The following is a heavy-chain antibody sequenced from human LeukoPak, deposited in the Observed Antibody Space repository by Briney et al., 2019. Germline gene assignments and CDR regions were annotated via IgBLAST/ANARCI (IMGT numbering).Heavy chain of an antibody. CDR3: ARDGPLLAAGAFDI. Sequence: GRSLRLSCAASGFTFSTYAMHWVRQAPGKGLEWVAVISYDGSNKYYADSVKGRFTISRDNSKNTLYLQMNSLRAEDTAVYYCARDGPLLAAGAFDIWGQGTMVTVSS. CDR2: ISYDGSNK. V-gene: IGHV3-30-3*01. CDR1: GFTFSTYA. D-gene: IGHD6-13*01. J-gene: IGHJ3*02.